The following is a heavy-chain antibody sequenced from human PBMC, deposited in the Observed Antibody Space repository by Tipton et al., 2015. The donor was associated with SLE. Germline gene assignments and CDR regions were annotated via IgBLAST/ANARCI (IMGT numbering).Heavy chain of an antibody. J-gene: IGHJ4*02. Sequence: GLVKPSQTLSLTCDISGDSISSHSASWNWIRQSPSRGLEWLGRTYYRSSFYNDYAVSVKSRLTINPDPSKNQFSLQLTSVTPEDTAVYYCTRVLGIEAAVPRHSDYWGQGTLVTVSS. CDR1: GDSISSHSAS. D-gene: IGHD6-13*01. CDR2: TYYRSSFYN. CDR3: TRVLGIEAAVPRHSDY. V-gene: IGHV6-1*01.